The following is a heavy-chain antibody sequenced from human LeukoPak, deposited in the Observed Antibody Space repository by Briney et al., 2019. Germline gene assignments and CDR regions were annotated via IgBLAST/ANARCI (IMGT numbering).Heavy chain of an antibody. CDR1: GYTFTGYY. CDR3: ARVGPRGSQRFFDY. D-gene: IGHD3-10*01. V-gene: IGHV1-2*02. Sequence: GASGKVSCKASGYTFTGYYMHWVRQAPGQGLEWMGWNNPNSGGTNYAQKFQGRVTMTRDTFISTAYMELSRLRSDDTAVYYCARVGPRGSQRFFDYWGQGTLVTVSS. J-gene: IGHJ4*02. CDR2: NNPNSGGT.